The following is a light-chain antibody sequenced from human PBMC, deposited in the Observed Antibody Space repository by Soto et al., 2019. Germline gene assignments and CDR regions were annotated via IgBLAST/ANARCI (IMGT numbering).Light chain of an antibody. Sequence: VVLTQSPVTLSFSPCELATLSCSAIHIFRISYLALYQQKPCQSPMLLIYCASSRATGIPDRFSGSGPGTDFTLTISRLEPEDFAVYYCQRYGSSPETWTFGQGTKVDIK. V-gene: IGKV3-20*01. CDR1: HIFRISY. CDR2: CAS. J-gene: IGKJ1*01. CDR3: QRYGSSPETWT.